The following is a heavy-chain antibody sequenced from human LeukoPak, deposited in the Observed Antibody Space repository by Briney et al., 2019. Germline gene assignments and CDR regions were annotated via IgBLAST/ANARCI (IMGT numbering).Heavy chain of an antibody. CDR3: ARDFGVVTGSFCAFDI. J-gene: IGHJ3*02. V-gene: IGHV4-30-4*08. Sequence: SETLSLTCTVSGGSISSGDYYWSWIRQPPGKGLEWIGYIYYSGSTYYNPSLKSRVTISVDTSKNQFSLKLSSVTAADTAVYYCARDFGVVTGSFCAFDIWGQGTMVTVSS. CDR2: IYYSGST. D-gene: IGHD3-3*01. CDR1: GGSISSGDYY.